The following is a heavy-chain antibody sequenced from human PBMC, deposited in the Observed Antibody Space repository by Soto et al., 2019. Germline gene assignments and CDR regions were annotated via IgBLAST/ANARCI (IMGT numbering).Heavy chain of an antibody. CDR3: ARDTRITIFGVVTHAFDI. J-gene: IGHJ3*02. D-gene: IGHD3-3*01. V-gene: IGHV1-3*05. Sequence: QVQLVQSGAEEKKPGASVKVSCKASGYTFTSYAMHWVRQAPGQRLEWMGWINAGNGNTKYSQKFQGRVTITRDTXAXTXLMELSSLRSEDTAVYYCARDTRITIFGVVTHAFDIWGQGTMVTVSS. CDR1: GYTFTSYA. CDR2: INAGNGNT.